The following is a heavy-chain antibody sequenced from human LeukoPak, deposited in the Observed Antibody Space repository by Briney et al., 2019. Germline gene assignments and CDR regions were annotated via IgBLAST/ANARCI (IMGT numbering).Heavy chain of an antibody. V-gene: IGHV3-66*04. J-gene: IGHJ3*02. CDR1: GFTVSSNY. D-gene: IGHD5-18*01. CDR2: IYSGGIYNDGTT. CDR3: ARRELLGYSYGLRTFNI. Sequence: GSLRLSCAASGFTVSSNYMSRVRQAPGKGLEWVSVIYSGGIYNDGTTNYGDSVKGRFTISRDNSKNTLYLQMNSLRAEDTAVYYCARRELLGYSYGLRTFNIWGQGTTVTVSS.